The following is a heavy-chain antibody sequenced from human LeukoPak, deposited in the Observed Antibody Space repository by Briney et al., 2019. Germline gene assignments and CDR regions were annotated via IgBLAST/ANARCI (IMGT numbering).Heavy chain of an antibody. CDR2: ISGSGGST. CDR3: AKGNGGYSYGLVWFDP. CDR1: GFTFSSYA. V-gene: IGHV3-23*01. D-gene: IGHD5-18*01. J-gene: IGHJ5*02. Sequence: GGSLRLSCAASGFTFSSYAVSWVRQAPGKGLESVSAISGSGGSTYYADSVKGRFTISRDNSKNTLYLQMNSLRAEDTAVYYCAKGNGGYSYGLVWFDPWGQGTLVTVSS.